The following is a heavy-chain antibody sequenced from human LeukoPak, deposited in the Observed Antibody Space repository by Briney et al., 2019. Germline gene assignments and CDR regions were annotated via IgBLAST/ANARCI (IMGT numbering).Heavy chain of an antibody. CDR1: GFTFSNSA. J-gene: IGHJ4*02. D-gene: IGHD6-19*01. Sequence: GGSPRLSCAASGFTFSNSAMYWVRQAPGKGLEFVSVISTNGDRTYYADSVKGRFTISRDNSKNTLYLQMGSLRADDMAVYYCARGLAISSSGWYDTFDYWGQGALVTVSS. CDR2: ISTNGDRT. CDR3: ARGLAISSSGWYDTFDY. V-gene: IGHV3-64*02.